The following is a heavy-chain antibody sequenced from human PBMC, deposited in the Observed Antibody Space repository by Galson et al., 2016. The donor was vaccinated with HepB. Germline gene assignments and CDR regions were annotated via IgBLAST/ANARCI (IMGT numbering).Heavy chain of an antibody. Sequence: SLRLSCAASGFTFSISAMSWVRQAPGKGLEWVSAISRSGGTTYSADSVKGRFTISRDNSKNTLYLQLNSLGAEDTAVYYCSSLEYYDSSGYSYPFYYYGMDVWGQGTTVTVSS. CDR3: SSLEYYDSSGYSYPFYYYGMDV. D-gene: IGHD3-22*01. CDR1: GFTFSISA. V-gene: IGHV3-23*01. CDR2: ISRSGGTT. J-gene: IGHJ6*02.